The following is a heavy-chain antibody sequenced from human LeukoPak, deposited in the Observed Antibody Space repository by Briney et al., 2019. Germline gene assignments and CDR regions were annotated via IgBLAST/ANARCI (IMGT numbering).Heavy chain of an antibody. CDR3: ARGRTPTDQ. V-gene: IGHV1-2*06. CDR1: GYTFSEFF. J-gene: IGHJ1*01. CDR2: INPKSGGT. Sequence: AAVKVSCKTSGYTFSEFFMHWVRQAPGQGLEWVGRINPKSGGTNFAQKFQGRVTVTRDTTNSVVYLELNSLTSDDTAVYSCARGRTPTDQWGQGTLVSVSS. D-gene: IGHD1-1*01.